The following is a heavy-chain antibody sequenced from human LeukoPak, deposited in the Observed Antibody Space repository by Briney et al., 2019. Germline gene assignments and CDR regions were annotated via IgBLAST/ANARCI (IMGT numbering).Heavy chain of an antibody. Sequence: GGSLRLSCAASGFTFSSYDMSWVRQAPGMGLEWVSGISAAGDMTYYADSVKGRFTISRDNFKNTLYLQMNSLRAEDTAVYYCARAGEGLLAYSFDIWGQGTMVTVSS. CDR2: ISAAGDMT. CDR1: GFTFSSYD. V-gene: IGHV3-23*01. J-gene: IGHJ3*02. D-gene: IGHD1-26*01. CDR3: ARAGEGLLAYSFDI.